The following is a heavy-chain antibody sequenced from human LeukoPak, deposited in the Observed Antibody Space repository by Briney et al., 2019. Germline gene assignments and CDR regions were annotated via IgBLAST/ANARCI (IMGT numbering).Heavy chain of an antibody. V-gene: IGHV4-4*07. J-gene: IGHJ4*02. CDR3: AREHMVRGVINS. D-gene: IGHD3-10*01. CDR2: IYSSGIT. CDR1: GGSISNYY. Sequence: SETLSLTCTVSGGSISNYYWSWIRQPAGKRLEWLVRIYSSGITNYNPSLESRVTVSVDTSKNQLSLKLSSVTAADTAVYYCAREHMVRGVINSWGQGALVSVSS.